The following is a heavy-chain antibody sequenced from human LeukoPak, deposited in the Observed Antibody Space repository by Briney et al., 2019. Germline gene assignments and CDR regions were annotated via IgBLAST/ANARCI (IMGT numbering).Heavy chain of an antibody. V-gene: IGHV3-66*01. D-gene: IGHD3-22*01. Sequence: PGGSLRLPCAASGFTFSSYEMNWVRQAPGKGLEWVSVIYSGGTTYYADSVKGRFTISRDNSKNTLYLQMNSLRAEDTAVYYCASETYYYDSTGYYGFDYWGQGTLVTVSS. J-gene: IGHJ4*02. CDR3: ASETYYYDSTGYYGFDY. CDR2: IYSGGTT. CDR1: GFTFSSYE.